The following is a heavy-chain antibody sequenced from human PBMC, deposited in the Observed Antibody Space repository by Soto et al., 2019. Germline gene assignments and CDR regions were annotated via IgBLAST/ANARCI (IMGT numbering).Heavy chain of an antibody. J-gene: IGHJ4*02. CDR2: ISSSSSYI. D-gene: IGHD3-10*01. V-gene: IGHV3-21*01. Sequence: GGSLRLSCAASGFTFSSYSMNWVRQAPGKGLEWVSSISSSSSYIYYADSVEGRFTISRDNAKNSLYLQMNSLRAEDTAVYYCAKDVFWFGELLYFDYWGQGTLVTVSS. CDR1: GFTFSSYS. CDR3: AKDVFWFGELLYFDY.